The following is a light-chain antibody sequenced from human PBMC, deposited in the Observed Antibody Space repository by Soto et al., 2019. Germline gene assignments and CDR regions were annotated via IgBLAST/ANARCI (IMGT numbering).Light chain of an antibody. CDR2: EGN. V-gene: IGLV2-23*01. Sequence: QSVLTQPASVSGSPGQSITISCTGTSSDVGGYNYVSWYQQHPGKAPKLIIYEGNKRPSGVSNRFSGSRSGNTASLTISGLQTEDEADYYCCSHTDGSSLLFGGGTKLTVL. CDR1: SSDVGGYNY. J-gene: IGLJ3*02. CDR3: CSHTDGSSLL.